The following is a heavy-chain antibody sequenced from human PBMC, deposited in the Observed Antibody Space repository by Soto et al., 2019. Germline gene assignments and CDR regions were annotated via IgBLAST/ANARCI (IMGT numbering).Heavy chain of an antibody. J-gene: IGHJ4*02. D-gene: IGHD5-18*01. CDR1: GVTVSSNY. V-gene: IGHV3-66*04. Sequence: EVQLVESGGGLVQPGGSLRLSCAASGVTVSSNYMSWVRQAPGKGREWVSVIYSGGSTYYADSVKARFTISRYNSKNTLYLQMNSLRAEDTAVYYCARHEYNYGGGYFDYWGQGTLVTVSS. CDR2: IYSGGST. CDR3: ARHEYNYGGGYFDY.